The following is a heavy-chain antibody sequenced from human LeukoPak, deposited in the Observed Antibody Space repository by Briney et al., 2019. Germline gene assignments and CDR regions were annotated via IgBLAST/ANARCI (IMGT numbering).Heavy chain of an antibody. CDR3: ARESSGWLQLFDY. CDR2: IYSGGST. D-gene: IGHD5-24*01. Sequence: GGSLTLSCAASGFTVSSKYMSWVRQAPGMGLEWVSVIYSGGSTYYADSVKGRFTISRDNSKNTVYLQMNSLRAEDTAVYYCARESSGWLQLFDYWGQGTLVTVSS. V-gene: IGHV3-66*01. CDR1: GFTVSSKY. J-gene: IGHJ4*02.